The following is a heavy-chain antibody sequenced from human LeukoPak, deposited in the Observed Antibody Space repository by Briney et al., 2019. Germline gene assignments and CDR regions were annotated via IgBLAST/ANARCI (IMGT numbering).Heavy chain of an antibody. V-gene: IGHV4-59*12. CDR1: GGPLSTYH. CDR2: NSYTGGT. Sequence: SETLSLTCTVSGGPLSTYHWSWIRQPPGKGLEWIGYNSYTGGTIYNPSLKSRVTVSLETSKNQFSLKLSSVTAADTAVYYCASESLGARIDYWGQGTLVTVSS. CDR3: ASESLGARIDY. J-gene: IGHJ4*02. D-gene: IGHD3-16*02.